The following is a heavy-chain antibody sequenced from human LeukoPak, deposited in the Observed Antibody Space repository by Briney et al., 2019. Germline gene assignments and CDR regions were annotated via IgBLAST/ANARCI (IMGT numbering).Heavy chain of an antibody. CDR1: GFSFSEHY. CDR3: TTVPHVVVSAPYYFGY. CDR2: ISSSGSTI. Sequence: GGSVTLPCTVSGFSFSEHYMSGIRQATGRGLEWVSYISSSGSTIYYAGSVQGRFTISRDTAKNSLYLQMNSLRAEDTAVYYCTTVPHVVVSAPYYFGYWGQGTLVTVSS. J-gene: IGHJ4*02. V-gene: IGHV3-11*04. D-gene: IGHD2-21*01.